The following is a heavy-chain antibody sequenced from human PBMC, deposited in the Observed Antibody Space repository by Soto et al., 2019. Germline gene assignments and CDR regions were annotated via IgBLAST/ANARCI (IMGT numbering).Heavy chain of an antibody. D-gene: IGHD3-9*01. CDR2: ISYDGSNK. V-gene: IGHV3-30*18. CDR1: GFTFSSYG. J-gene: IGHJ3*02. Sequence: GGSLRLSCAASGFTFSSYGMHWVRQAPGKGLEWVAVISYDGSNKYYADSVKGRFTISRDNSKNTLYLQMNSLRAEDTAVYYCAQDVLRYFDWLSDDAFDIWGQGTMVTVSS. CDR3: AQDVLRYFDWLSDDAFDI.